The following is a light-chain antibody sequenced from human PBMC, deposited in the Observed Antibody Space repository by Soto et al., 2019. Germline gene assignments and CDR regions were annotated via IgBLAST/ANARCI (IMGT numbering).Light chain of an antibody. V-gene: IGKV3D-20*01. CDR2: DAS. CDR3: QQDGTSLT. Sequence: EIVLPQSPTPLSLSPGERSTLSCGASQSISSYLAWYQQKPGLAPRLIIYDASSRAAGIPDRCGGSGSGTDFTLTISILEPEDFAVYCCQQDGTSLTFGQGTKVDIK. J-gene: IGKJ3*01. CDR1: QSISSY.